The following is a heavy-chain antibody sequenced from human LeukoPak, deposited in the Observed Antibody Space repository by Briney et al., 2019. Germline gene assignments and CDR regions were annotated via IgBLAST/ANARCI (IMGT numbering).Heavy chain of an antibody. CDR2: ISYSGST. D-gene: IGHD6-19*01. CDR1: GGSTSSYY. J-gene: IGHJ4*02. Sequence: PSETLSLTCTFSGGSTSSYYWSWIREPPGKGLEWIGYISYSGSTNYNPSLKSRVTMSVDRSRNQFSLKLNSVTAADTAVYYCARHIDNGWYAFWGQGTLVTVSS. CDR3: ARHIDNGWYAF. V-gene: IGHV4-59*08.